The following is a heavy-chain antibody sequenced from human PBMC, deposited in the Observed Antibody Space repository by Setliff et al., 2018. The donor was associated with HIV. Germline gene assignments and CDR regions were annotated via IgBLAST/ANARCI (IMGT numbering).Heavy chain of an antibody. V-gene: IGHV1-2*02. CDR2: INPNSGGT. CDR3: ARGTEYYYDISGYPPHH. CDR1: GYIFTGYY. J-gene: IGHJ4*01. Sequence: ASVKVSCKASGYIFTGYYMHWIRQAPGQGLECVGWINPNSGGTNYAQKFQGRVTMTRDRSISTAYMELNRLTSDDTAIYYCARGTEYYYDISGYPPHHWGQGTLVTVSS. D-gene: IGHD3-22*01.